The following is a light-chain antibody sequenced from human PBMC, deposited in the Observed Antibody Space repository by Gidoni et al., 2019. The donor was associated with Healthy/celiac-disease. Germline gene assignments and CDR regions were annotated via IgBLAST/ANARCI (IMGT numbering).Light chain of an antibody. J-gene: IGLJ2*01. CDR2: EGS. Sequence: SALTQPVSVSGSPGQSITISCTGTSSDVGSYNLVSWYQQHPGKAPKLMIYEGSKRPSGVSNRFSGSKSGNTASLTISGLQAEDEADYYCCSYAGSSTHVVFGGGTKLTVL. CDR1: SSDVGSYNL. CDR3: CSYAGSSTHVV. V-gene: IGLV2-23*01.